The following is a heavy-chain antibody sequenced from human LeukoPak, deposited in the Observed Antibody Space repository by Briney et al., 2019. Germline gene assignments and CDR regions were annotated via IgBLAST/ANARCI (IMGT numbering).Heavy chain of an antibody. CDR2: INPNSGGT. Sequence: ASVKVSFKASGYTFTGYYMHWVRQAPGQGLEWMGWINPNSGGTNYAQKFQGRVTMTRDTSISTAYMELSRLRSDDTAVYYCARDSAVRHFWSGYYGYWGQGTLVTVSS. CDR1: GYTFTGYY. CDR3: ARDSAVRHFWSGYYGY. V-gene: IGHV1-2*02. J-gene: IGHJ4*02. D-gene: IGHD3-3*02.